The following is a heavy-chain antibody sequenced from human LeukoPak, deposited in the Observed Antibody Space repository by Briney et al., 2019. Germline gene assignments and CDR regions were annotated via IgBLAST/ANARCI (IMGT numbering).Heavy chain of an antibody. CDR1: GFTSSSYW. V-gene: IGHV3-74*01. CDR3: AKGGSYPIDY. J-gene: IGHJ4*02. Sequence: AGGSLRLSCAASGFTSSSYWMHWVRQVPGKGLVWVSRISGDGTARNYADSVKGRFTISRDDAKNTLYLQMNSLRAEDTAVYYCAKGGSYPIDYWGQGALVTVSS. CDR2: ISGDGTAR. D-gene: IGHD1-26*01.